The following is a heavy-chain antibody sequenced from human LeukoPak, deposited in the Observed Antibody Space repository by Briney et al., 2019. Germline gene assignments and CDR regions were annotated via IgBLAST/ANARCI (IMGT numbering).Heavy chain of an antibody. CDR3: ARDQDLYYYDSSGYYYFDY. V-gene: IGHV4-59*12. Sequence: SETLSLTCTVSGGSISSYYWSWIRQPPGKGLEWIGYIYYSGSTYYNPPLKSRVTISVDTSENQFSLKLSSVTAADTAVYYCARDQDLYYYDSSGYYYFDYWGQGTLVTVSS. CDR2: IYYSGST. J-gene: IGHJ4*02. CDR1: GGSISSYY. D-gene: IGHD3-22*01.